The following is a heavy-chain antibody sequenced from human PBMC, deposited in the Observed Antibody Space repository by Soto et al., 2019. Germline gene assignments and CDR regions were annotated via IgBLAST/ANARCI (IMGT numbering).Heavy chain of an antibody. CDR3: ARGDLDRSANYNAAWFAP. D-gene: IGHD4-4*01. J-gene: IGHJ5*02. CDR2: INPNSGGT. CDR1: GYTFTAYY. Sequence: QVQLVQSGAEVKKPGASVKVSCKASGYTFTAYYMHWLRQAPGQGLEWMGWINPNSGGTNYAQRFQGRVTVTNDTSISTAYMELSSLGSDDTAVYYCARGDLDRSANYNAAWFAPWGQGTLVTVSS. V-gene: IGHV1-2*02.